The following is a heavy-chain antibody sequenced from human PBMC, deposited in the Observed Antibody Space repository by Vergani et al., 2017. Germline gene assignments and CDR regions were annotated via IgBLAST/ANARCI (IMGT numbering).Heavy chain of an antibody. J-gene: IGHJ3*02. CDR2: INPSGGST. CDR3: ARVFRELDAFDI. V-gene: IGHV1-46*03. D-gene: IGHD2/OR15-2a*01. Sequence: QVQLVQSGAEVKKPGSSVKVSCKASGGTFSSYAISWVRQAPGQGLEWMGIINPSGGSTSYAQKFQGRVTMTRDTSTSTVYMELSSLRSEDTAVYYCARVFRELDAFDIWGQGTMVTVSS. CDR1: GGTFSSYA.